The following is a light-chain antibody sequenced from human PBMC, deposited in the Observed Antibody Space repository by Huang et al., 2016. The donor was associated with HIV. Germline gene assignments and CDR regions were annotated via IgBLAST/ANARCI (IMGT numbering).Light chain of an antibody. V-gene: IGKV3-11*01. Sequence: EIVLTQSPATLSLSPGERATLSCRASQSVSSYLAWYQQKPGQAPRLLFYAASSRATGIPARCSSSGSGTDFTLTISSLEPEDFAVYYCQQRSNWLTFGGGTKVEIK. CDR3: QQRSNWLT. CDR2: AAS. J-gene: IGKJ4*01. CDR1: QSVSSY.